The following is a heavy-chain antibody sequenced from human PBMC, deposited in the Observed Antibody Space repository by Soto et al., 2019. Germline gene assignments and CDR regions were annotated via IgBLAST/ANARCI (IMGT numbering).Heavy chain of an antibody. CDR2: ICYTGST. Sequence: TLSRTRRDPGGALNSGCYFWSWIRQPKGKGLEWIGSICYTGSTYYNPSPKSRSSMSMDTSKNLFFLRLRYLTGPDTAVDFCARVKATFERQYYFDDWGQGTPVTVSS. CDR1: GGALNSGCYF. J-gene: IGHJ4*02. D-gene: IGHD5-12*01. V-gene: IGHV4-30-4*01. CDR3: ARVKATFERQYYFDD.